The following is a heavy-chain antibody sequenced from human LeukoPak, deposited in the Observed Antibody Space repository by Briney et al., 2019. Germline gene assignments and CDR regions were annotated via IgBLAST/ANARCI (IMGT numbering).Heavy chain of an antibody. CDR1: GGSISSGGYN. V-gene: IGHV4-31*03. CDR2: IYYSGST. D-gene: IGHD6-6*01. CDR3: ARVEYSSSAAIDY. J-gene: IGHJ4*02. Sequence: KASETLSLTCTVSGGSISSGGYNWSWIRQHPGKGLEWIGYIYYSGSTYYNPSLKSRVTISVDTSKNQFSLKLSSVTAADTAVYYCARVEYSSSAAIDYWGQGTLVTVSS.